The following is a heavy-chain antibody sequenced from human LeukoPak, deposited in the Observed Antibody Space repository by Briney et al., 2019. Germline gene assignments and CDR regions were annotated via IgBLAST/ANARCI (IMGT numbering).Heavy chain of an antibody. CDR3: AAWTDRGYNF. CDR2: INPDGSQK. V-gene: IGHV3-7*01. D-gene: IGHD5-24*01. Sequence: GESLRLSCAASGFTFSGSWMNWVRQAPGKGLEWVANINPDGSQKRFVDSVVGRFTMSGDNAKNSLYLQMNSLRVEDTAVFYCAAWTDRGYNFWGQGTLVTVSS. CDR1: GFTFSGSW. J-gene: IGHJ4*02.